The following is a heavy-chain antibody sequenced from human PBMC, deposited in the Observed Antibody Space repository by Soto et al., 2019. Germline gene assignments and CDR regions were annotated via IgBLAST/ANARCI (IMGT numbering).Heavy chain of an antibody. J-gene: IGHJ5*02. CDR3: ARMYSSGSGWFHP. D-gene: IGHD6-19*01. CDR1: GYSITAGGYY. CDR2: FYSSGSI. V-gene: IGHV4-31*03. Sequence: LQEAGPGLVKPSQTLSLTCFVSGYSITAGGYYWIWIRHLPGKGLEWIGSFYSSGSISYNPSLRSRVSISGDTSSNHFSMSLTSVTGADTGRYYCARMYSSGSGWFHPWGQGTLVTVSS.